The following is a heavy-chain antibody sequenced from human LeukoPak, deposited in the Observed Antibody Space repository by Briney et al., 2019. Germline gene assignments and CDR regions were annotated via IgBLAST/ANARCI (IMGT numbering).Heavy chain of an antibody. Sequence: SETLSLTCAVYGGSFSGYYWSWIRQPPGKGLEWIGEINHSGSTNYNPSLKSRVTISVVTSKNQFSLKLSSVTAADTAVYYCARGPAGRCSSTSCYTPGYYYYMDVWGKGTTVTVSS. J-gene: IGHJ6*03. CDR2: INHSGST. CDR1: GGSFSGYY. V-gene: IGHV4-34*01. D-gene: IGHD2-2*02. CDR3: ARGPAGRCSSTSCYTPGYYYYMDV.